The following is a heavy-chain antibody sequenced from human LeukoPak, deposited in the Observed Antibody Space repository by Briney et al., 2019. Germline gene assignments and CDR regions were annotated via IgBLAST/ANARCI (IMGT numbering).Heavy chain of an antibody. D-gene: IGHD2-8*02. V-gene: IGHV1-46*01. CDR3: AREESGGYFDY. CDR1: GDTFTNYY. Sequence: ASVKVSCKASGDTFTNYYMHWVRQAPGQGLEWMGLINPSGTGTNYAQKFRGRVTLTRDTSTTTVYMELSSLRSEDTAVYYCAREESGGYFDYWGQGTLVTVSS. CDR2: INPSGTGT. J-gene: IGHJ4*02.